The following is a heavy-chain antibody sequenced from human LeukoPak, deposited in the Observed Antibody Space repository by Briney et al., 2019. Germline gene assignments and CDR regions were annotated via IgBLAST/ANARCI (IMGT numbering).Heavy chain of an antibody. CDR2: IYSDGRT. CDR1: GFTVSTYY. J-gene: IGHJ6*02. CDR3: ARGLVAGGGRRGMDV. V-gene: IGHV3-66*01. D-gene: IGHD6-19*01. Sequence: QPGGSLRLSCAASGFTVSTYYMSWVRQAPGKGLEWVSVIYSDGRTSYADSVRGRFTISRDNSKNTLYLQTSSLRAEDTAVYYCARGLVAGGGRRGMDVWGQGTTVTVSS.